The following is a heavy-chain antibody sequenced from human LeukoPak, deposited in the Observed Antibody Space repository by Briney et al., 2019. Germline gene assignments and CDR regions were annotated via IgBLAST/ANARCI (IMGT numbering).Heavy chain of an antibody. D-gene: IGHD3-10*01. CDR2: INHSGST. CDR3: ARPVGSGSYYYYYGMDV. Sequence: SETLSLTCAVYGGSFSGYYWSWIRQPPGKGLEWIGEINHSGSTNYNPSLKSRVTTSVDTSKNQFSLKLSSVTAADTAVYYCARPVGSGSYYYYYGMDVWGKGTTVTVSS. J-gene: IGHJ6*04. CDR1: GGSFSGYY. V-gene: IGHV4-34*01.